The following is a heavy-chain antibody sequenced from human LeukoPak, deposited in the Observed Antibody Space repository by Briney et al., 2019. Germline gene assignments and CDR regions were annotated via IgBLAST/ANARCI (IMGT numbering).Heavy chain of an antibody. Sequence: SETLSLTCAVYGGSFSGYSWSWIRQPPGKGLEWIGEINHSGSTNYNPSLKSRVTISVDTSKNQFSLKLSSVTAADTAVYYCARAGRGRWELPHYFDYWGQGTLVTVSS. D-gene: IGHD1-26*01. CDR2: INHSGST. CDR1: GGSFSGYS. J-gene: IGHJ4*02. V-gene: IGHV4-34*01. CDR3: ARAGRGRWELPHYFDY.